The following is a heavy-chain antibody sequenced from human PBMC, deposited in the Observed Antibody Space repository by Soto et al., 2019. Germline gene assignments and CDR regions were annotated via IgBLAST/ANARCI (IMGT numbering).Heavy chain of an antibody. J-gene: IGHJ6*02. Sequence: GGSLRLSCAASGFTVSSNYMSWVRQAPGKGLEWVSVIYSGGSTYYADSVKGRFTISRDNSKNTLYLQMNSLRAEDTAVYYCARDGGRYSYGSLLVNPPDVWGQGTTVPVSS. D-gene: IGHD5-18*01. CDR2: IYSGGST. CDR3: ARDGGRYSYGSLLVNPPDV. V-gene: IGHV3-53*01. CDR1: GFTVSSNY.